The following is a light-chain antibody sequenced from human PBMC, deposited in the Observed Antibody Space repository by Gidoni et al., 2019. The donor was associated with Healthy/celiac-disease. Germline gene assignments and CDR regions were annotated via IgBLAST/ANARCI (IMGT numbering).Light chain of an antibody. CDR1: QSVSSSY. J-gene: IGKJ4*01. CDR2: GAS. Sequence: IVLAPSPRTLSLSPGERATLSCRASQSVSSSYLAWYQQKPGQAPRLLIYGASSRATGIPDRFSGSGSGTDFTLTISRLEPEDFVVYYCQQYGSSPTFGGGTKVEIK. V-gene: IGKV3-20*01. CDR3: QQYGSSPT.